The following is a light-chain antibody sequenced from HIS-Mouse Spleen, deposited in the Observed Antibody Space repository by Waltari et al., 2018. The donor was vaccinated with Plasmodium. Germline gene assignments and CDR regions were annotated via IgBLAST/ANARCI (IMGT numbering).Light chain of an antibody. V-gene: IGLV3-21*02. Sequence: SYVLTQPPSVSVAPGQTARITCGGNNIGSKSVHWYQQKPGQAPVLVVYDDSDRPSWIPGRFAGSNSGTTATLTISRVEAGDEADYYCQVWDSSSDHPVFGGGTKLTVL. CDR2: DDS. CDR1: NIGSKS. J-gene: IGLJ2*01. CDR3: QVWDSSSDHPV.